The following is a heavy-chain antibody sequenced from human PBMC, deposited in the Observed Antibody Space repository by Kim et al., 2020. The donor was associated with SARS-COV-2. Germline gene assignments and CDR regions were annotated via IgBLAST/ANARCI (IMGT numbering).Heavy chain of an antibody. J-gene: IGHJ4*02. CDR2: GSEK. Sequence: GSEKYYVDSVKGRFTIYRDNAKNSLYMQMSSLRAEDTAVYYCARGLGLGYWGQGTLVTVSS. V-gene: IGHV3-7*04. D-gene: IGHD3-22*01. CDR3: ARGLGLGY.